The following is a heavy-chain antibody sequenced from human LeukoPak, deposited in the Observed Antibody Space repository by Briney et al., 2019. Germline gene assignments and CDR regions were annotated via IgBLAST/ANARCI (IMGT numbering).Heavy chain of an antibody. J-gene: IGHJ4*02. D-gene: IGHD3-10*01. CDR2: IYYSGST. Sequence: SETLSLTCTVSGGSTSSSSYYWGWIRQPPGKGLEWIGSIYYSGSTYYNPSLKSRVTISVDTSKNQFSLKLSSVTAADTAVYYCARVVVRGVPHFDYWGQGTLVTVSS. V-gene: IGHV4-39*01. CDR3: ARVVVRGVPHFDY. CDR1: GGSTSSSSYY.